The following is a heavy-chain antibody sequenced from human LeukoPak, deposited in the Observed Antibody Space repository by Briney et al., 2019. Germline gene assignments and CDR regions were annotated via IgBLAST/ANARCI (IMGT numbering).Heavy chain of an antibody. Sequence: PGGSLRLSCAASGFTFSSYAMSWARQAPGKGLEWVSGISGNGGSTYYADSVKGRFTISRDNSKNTLYLQMNSLRAEDTAVYYCAKGRNYDILTGPAAYFDYWGQGTLVTVSS. CDR2: ISGNGGST. J-gene: IGHJ4*02. D-gene: IGHD3-9*01. CDR3: AKGRNYDILTGPAAYFDY. CDR1: GFTFSSYA. V-gene: IGHV3-23*01.